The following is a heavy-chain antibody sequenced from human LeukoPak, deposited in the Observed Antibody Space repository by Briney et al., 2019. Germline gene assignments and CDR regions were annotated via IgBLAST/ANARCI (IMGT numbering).Heavy chain of an antibody. CDR3: ARAMPITMVRGYGMDV. CDR1: GYTFTSYD. V-gene: IGHV1-8*01. Sequence: ASVKVSCKASGYTFTSYDINWVRQATGQGREWMGWMNPNSGNTGYGQKIQGRVTMTRNTSISTAYMELSSLRSEDTAVYYCARAMPITMVRGYGMDVWGQGTTVTVSS. D-gene: IGHD3-10*01. CDR2: MNPNSGNT. J-gene: IGHJ6*02.